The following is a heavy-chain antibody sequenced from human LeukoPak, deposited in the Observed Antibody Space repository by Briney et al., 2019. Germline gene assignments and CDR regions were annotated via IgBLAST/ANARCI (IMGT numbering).Heavy chain of an antibody. CDR1: GFTFSSYA. CDR2: ISGNGGST. D-gene: IGHD3-22*01. J-gene: IGHJ4*02. CDR3: SKDLAYYDISGVSGFFVY. Sequence: PGGSLRLSCAASGFTFSSYAMNWVRQAPGKGLEWVSAISGNGGSTYYAYSVKGRFTISRDNSKNTLYLQMNSLRADDNAVYYCSKDLAYYDISGVSGFFVYWGEGTLVTVSS. V-gene: IGHV3-23*01.